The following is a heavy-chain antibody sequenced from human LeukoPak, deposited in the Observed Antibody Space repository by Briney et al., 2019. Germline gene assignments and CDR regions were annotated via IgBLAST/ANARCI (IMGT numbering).Heavy chain of an antibody. J-gene: IGHJ1*01. Sequence: SETLSLTCTVSGYSISSDYYWSWIRQPPGKGLEWIGYIYYSGSTNYSPSLKSRVTISVDTSKNQFSLKLSSVTAADTAVYYCARVGGYSGYAVIWGQGTLVTVSS. CDR3: ARVGGYSGYAVI. V-gene: IGHV4-61*01. CDR2: IYYSGST. CDR1: GYSISSDYY. D-gene: IGHD5-12*01.